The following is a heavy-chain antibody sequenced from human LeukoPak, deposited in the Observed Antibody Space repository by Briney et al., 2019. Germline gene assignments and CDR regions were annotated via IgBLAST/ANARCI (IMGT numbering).Heavy chain of an antibody. V-gene: IGHV3-9*01. D-gene: IGHD3-9*01. Sequence: PGRSLRLSCEASGFSFDDYAMHWVRQAPGKGLEWVAGISRNSYNIAYGGSVKGRFTISRDNAKKSLSLQMNSLGTEDTAFYYCAKSRDDGTGYYYDYWGQGVLVTVAS. CDR1: GFSFDDYA. CDR3: AKSRDDGTGYYYDY. CDR2: ISRNSYNI. J-gene: IGHJ4*02.